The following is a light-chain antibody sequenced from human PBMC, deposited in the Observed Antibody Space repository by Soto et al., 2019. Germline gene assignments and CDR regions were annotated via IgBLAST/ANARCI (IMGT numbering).Light chain of an antibody. J-gene: IGLJ1*01. V-gene: IGLV2-8*01. CDR3: SSYAGSDNYV. CDR2: EVN. CDR1: NSDVGGHNY. Sequence: QSALTQPPSASGSPGQSVAISCTGTNSDVGGHNYVSWYQHHPGKAPKLMIYEVNRRPSGVPDRFSGSKSGNTASLTVSGLQAEDEADYYCSSYAGSDNYVFGTGTKLTVL.